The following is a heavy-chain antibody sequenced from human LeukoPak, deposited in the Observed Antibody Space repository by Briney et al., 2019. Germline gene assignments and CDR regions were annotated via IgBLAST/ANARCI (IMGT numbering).Heavy chain of an antibody. CDR3: ARPYYYDSSGSPMRY. CDR2: ISSSGSTI. Sequence: PGGSLRLSCAASGFTFSSYEMNWVRQAPGKGLEWVSCISSSGSTIYYADSVKGRFTISRDNAKYSLYLQMNSLRAEDTAVYYCARPYYYDSSGSPMRYWGQGTLVTVSS. D-gene: IGHD3-22*01. CDR1: GFTFSSYE. V-gene: IGHV3-48*03. J-gene: IGHJ4*02.